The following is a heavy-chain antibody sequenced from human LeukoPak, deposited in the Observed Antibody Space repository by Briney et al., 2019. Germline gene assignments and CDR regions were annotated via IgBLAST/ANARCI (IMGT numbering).Heavy chain of an antibody. CDR3: ARGRITMIVVAERYNWFDP. Sequence: ASVKVSCKASGYTFTGYYMHWVRQAPGQGLEWMGWINPNSGGTNYAQKFQGRVTMTRDTSISTAYMELSRLRSDDTAVYYCARGRITMIVVAERYNWFDPWGQGPLVTVSS. V-gene: IGHV1-2*02. D-gene: IGHD3-22*01. CDR2: INPNSGGT. J-gene: IGHJ5*02. CDR1: GYTFTGYY.